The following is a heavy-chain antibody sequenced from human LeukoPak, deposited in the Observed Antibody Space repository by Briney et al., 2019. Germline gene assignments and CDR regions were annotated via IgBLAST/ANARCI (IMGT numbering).Heavy chain of an antibody. D-gene: IGHD3-22*01. Sequence: PGGSLRLSCAASGFTFSDYYMSWIRQAPGKGLEWVSYISSSGSTIYYADSVKGRFTISRDNAKNSLYLQMNSLRAEDTAVYYCARDLNYYDSSGYYAEGYFDYWGQGTLVTVSS. CDR2: ISSSGSTI. J-gene: IGHJ4*02. V-gene: IGHV3-11*04. CDR1: GFTFSDYY. CDR3: ARDLNYYDSSGYYAEGYFDY.